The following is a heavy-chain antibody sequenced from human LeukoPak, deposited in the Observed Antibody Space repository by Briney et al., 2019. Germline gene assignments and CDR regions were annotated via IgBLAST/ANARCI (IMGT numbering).Heavy chain of an antibody. CDR2: INSDGSRT. Sequence: PGGSLRLSCAASGFTLSSYWIHWVRQAPGKGLVWVSRINSDGSRTTYADSVKGRFTISRDNAKNSLYLQMNSLRADDTAVYYCARTFLECPRCGLDVWGQGTTVTVS. J-gene: IGHJ6*02. V-gene: IGHV3-74*01. CDR3: ARTFLECPRCGLDV. CDR1: GFTLSSYW. D-gene: IGHD3-3*02.